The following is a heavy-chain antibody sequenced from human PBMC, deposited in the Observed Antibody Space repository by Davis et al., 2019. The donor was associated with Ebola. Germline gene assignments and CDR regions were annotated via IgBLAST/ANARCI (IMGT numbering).Heavy chain of an antibody. Sequence: LSLTCTVSGGSVSSNIYYWGWIRQPPGKGLEWVSYISGDSRTIDYADSVKGRFTVSRDNAKNLLYLQMNSPRDEDTALYYCARHDDYWGQGTLVTVSS. V-gene: IGHV3-11*04. J-gene: IGHJ4*02. CDR2: ISGDSRTI. CDR1: GGSVSSNIYY. CDR3: ARHDDY.